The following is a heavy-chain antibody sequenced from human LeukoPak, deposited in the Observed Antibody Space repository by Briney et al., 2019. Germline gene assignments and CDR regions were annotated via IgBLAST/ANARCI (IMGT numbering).Heavy chain of an antibody. CDR1: GGSISSSHN. V-gene: IGHV4-39*01. CDR2: VYYTGST. Sequence: SETLSLTCNVTGGSISSSHNWGWIRHPPGKGLEWIGRVYYTGSTHYNPSLKSRVSISADTYKNLFSLNLSSVTVADTAVYFCARRDMAVLGAVIFDYWGQGILATVSS. D-gene: IGHD2-21*01. J-gene: IGHJ4*02. CDR3: ARRDMAVLGAVIFDY.